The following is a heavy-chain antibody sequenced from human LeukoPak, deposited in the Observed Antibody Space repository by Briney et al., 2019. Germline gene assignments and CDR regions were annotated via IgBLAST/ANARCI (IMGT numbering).Heavy chain of an antibody. CDR2: INHSGST. CDR3: ARGHSVGAYDY. Sequence: SETLSLTCAVYGGSFSGYYWSWIRQPPGKGLEWIGEINHSGSTNYNPSLKSRVTISVDTSKNQFSLKPSSVTAADTAVYYCARGHSVGAYDYWGQGTLVTVSS. CDR1: GGSFSGYY. J-gene: IGHJ4*02. V-gene: IGHV4-34*01. D-gene: IGHD1-26*01.